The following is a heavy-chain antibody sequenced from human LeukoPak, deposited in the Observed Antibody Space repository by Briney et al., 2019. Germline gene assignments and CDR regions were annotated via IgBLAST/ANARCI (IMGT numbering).Heavy chain of an antibody. Sequence: GGSLRLSCAASGFTFSSYTMNWVRQAPGKGLEWVSSISTGSSYIYYANSVKGRFTISRDNARNSLYLQMNSLRAEDTAVYYCARDRLGVEMSTINRFDYWGQGTLVAVSS. CDR1: GFTFSSYT. CDR3: ARDRLGVEMSTINRFDY. D-gene: IGHD5-24*01. CDR2: ISTGSSYI. J-gene: IGHJ4*02. V-gene: IGHV3-21*01.